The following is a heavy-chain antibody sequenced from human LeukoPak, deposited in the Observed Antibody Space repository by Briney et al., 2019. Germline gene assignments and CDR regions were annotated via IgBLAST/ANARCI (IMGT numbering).Heavy chain of an antibody. CDR2: IGGSNYYRGST. Sequence: SETLSLTCTVSGASISSSAYYWGWIRQPPGKGLEWIGSIGGSNYYRGSTYYNPSLKSRVTIHVDTSKDQFSLKLSSVTAADTAVYYCARLETSVTEHNWFDLWGQGTLVTVSS. D-gene: IGHD2-21*02. CDR3: ARLETSVTEHNWFDL. CDR1: GASISSSAYY. J-gene: IGHJ5*02. V-gene: IGHV4-39*01.